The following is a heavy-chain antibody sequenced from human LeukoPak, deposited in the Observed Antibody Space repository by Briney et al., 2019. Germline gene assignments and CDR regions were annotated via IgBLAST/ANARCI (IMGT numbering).Heavy chain of an antibody. D-gene: IGHD4-23*01. CDR1: GGSISSGSYY. V-gene: IGHV4-61*02. CDR3: ARRLSSIPRKSTTVVTVVRGYNWFDP. Sequence: SETLSLTCTVSGGSISSGSYYWSWIRQPAGKGLEWIGRIYTSGSTNYNPSLKSRVTISVDTSKNQFSLKLSSVTAADTAVYYCARRLSSIPRKSTTVVTVVRGYNWFDPWGQGTLVTVSS. CDR2: IYTSGST. J-gene: IGHJ5*02.